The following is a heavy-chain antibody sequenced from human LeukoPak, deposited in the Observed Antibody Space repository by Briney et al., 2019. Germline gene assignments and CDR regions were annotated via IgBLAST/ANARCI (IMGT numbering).Heavy chain of an antibody. CDR1: GGTFSSYA. CDR2: IIPIFGTT. D-gene: IGHD5-18*01. J-gene: IGHJ4*02. Sequence: SVKVSCKASGGTFSSYAISWVRQAPGQGLEWMGGIIPIFGTTNYAQKFQGRVTITADESTSTAYMELSSLRSEDTAVYYCARGAGYTAMADYWGQRTLVTVSS. CDR3: ARGAGYTAMADY. V-gene: IGHV1-69*13.